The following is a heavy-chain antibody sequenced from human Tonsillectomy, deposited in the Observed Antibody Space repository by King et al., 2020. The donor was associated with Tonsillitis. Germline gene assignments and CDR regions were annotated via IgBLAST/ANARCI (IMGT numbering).Heavy chain of an antibody. D-gene: IGHD1-26*01. V-gene: IGHV3-30*04. CDR1: GFTFRNYA. Sequence: VQLVESGGGVVQPGRSLRLSCAASGFTFRNYAMHWVRQAPGKGLEWVADISYDGTNKFYADSVKGRFTISIDSSNNSLYLQMNSLRADDTGVYYCARDRGSWVLDIDYWGRGTLVTVSS. CDR2: ISYDGTNK. J-gene: IGHJ4*02. CDR3: ARDRGSWVLDIDY.